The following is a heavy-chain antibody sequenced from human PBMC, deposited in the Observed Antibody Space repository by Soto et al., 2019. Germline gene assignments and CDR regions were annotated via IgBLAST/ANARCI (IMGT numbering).Heavy chain of an antibody. CDR1: GYTFTSYY. J-gene: IGHJ4*02. CDR2: INPSGGST. Sequence: QVQLVQSGAEVKKPGASVKVSCKASGYTFTSYYMHWVRQAPGQGLEWMGIINPSGGSTSYAQKLQGRVTMTRDTSTSTVYMELSSLRSEDTAVYYCAINYYDSSGSRYYFDYWGQGTLVTVSS. V-gene: IGHV1-46*01. D-gene: IGHD3-22*01. CDR3: AINYYDSSGSRYYFDY.